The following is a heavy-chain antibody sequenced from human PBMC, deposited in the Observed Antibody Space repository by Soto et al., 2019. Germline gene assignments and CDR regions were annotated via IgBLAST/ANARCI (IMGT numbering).Heavy chain of an antibody. V-gene: IGHV3-64D*08. Sequence: EVQLVESGGGLVQPGGSLRLSCSASGFTFSSYAMHWVRQAPGKGLEYVSAISSNGGSTYYADSVKGRFTISRDNSKNTLDLQMSSLRAEDTSVYYCVKGPWFGVLREDGMDGWGQGTTVTVSS. J-gene: IGHJ6*02. CDR3: VKGPWFGVLREDGMDG. CDR1: GFTFSSYA. CDR2: ISSNGGST. D-gene: IGHD3-10*01.